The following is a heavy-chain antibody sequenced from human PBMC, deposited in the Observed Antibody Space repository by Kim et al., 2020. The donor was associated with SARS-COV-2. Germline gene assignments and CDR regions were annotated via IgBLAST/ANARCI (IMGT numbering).Heavy chain of an antibody. D-gene: IGHD4-17*01. V-gene: IGHV3-30*18. CDR1: GFTFSSYG. CDR2: ISYDGSNK. J-gene: IGHJ5*02. CDR3: AKQSTDYVHEHNWFDP. Sequence: GGSLRLSCAASGFTFSSYGMHWVRQAPGKGLEWVAVISYDGSNKYYADSVKGRFTISRDNSKNTLYLQMNSLRAEDTAVYYCAKQSTDYVHEHNWFDPWG.